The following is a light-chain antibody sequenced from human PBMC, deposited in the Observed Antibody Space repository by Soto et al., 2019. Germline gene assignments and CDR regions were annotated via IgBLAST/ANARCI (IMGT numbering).Light chain of an antibody. CDR2: GAS. Sequence: EIVLTQSPGTLSVSPGERATLSCRASQTIRDSYVAWYQQKPGQAPSLLIYGASNRATGVPARFSGRGSGTGFTLIISRLEPEDFAVYYCQQYGSSPLTFGGGTKVEIK. J-gene: IGKJ4*01. V-gene: IGKV3-20*01. CDR1: QTIRDSY. CDR3: QQYGSSPLT.